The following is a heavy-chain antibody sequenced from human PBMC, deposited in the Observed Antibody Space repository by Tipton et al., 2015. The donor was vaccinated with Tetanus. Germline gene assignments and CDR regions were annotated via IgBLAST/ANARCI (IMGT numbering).Heavy chain of an antibody. J-gene: IGHJ3*02. Sequence: TLSLTCTVSGGSVSSGSYYWSWIRQPPGKGLEWIGYIYYSGSTNYNPSLKSRFTISVDTSKNHFSLKLNSVTAAATAVFYCASSLDAVMVESPFDIW. D-gene: IGHD5-18*01. CDR1: GGSVSSGSYY. CDR2: IYYSGST. CDR3: ASSLDAVMVESPFDI. V-gene: IGHV4-61*01.